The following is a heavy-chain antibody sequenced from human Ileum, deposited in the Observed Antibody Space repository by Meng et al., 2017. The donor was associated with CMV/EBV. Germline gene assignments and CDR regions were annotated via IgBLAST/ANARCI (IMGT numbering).Heavy chain of an antibody. CDR3: VKEDWYFDF. Sequence: QVQLVQAGPEVKKPGASLKVSGKTSGYTFTAKHLHWVRQAPGQGLEWMGWIYPQNGGTYFAQKFQGRVTMTSDTSITTAYMELSSLTSDDTAIYYCVKEDWYFDFWGQGTLVTVSS. J-gene: IGHJ4*02. CDR1: GYTFTAKH. V-gene: IGHV1-2*02. CDR2: IYPQNGGT. D-gene: IGHD3-9*01.